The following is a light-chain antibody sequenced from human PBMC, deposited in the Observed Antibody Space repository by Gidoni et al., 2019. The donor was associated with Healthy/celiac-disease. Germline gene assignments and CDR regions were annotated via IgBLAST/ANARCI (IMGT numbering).Light chain of an antibody. J-gene: IGKJ4*01. CDR3: QQSYSTLRVT. CDR1: QSISSY. V-gene: IGKV1-39*01. Sequence: DIQMTQSPSSLSASVGDRVTITCRASQSISSYLHWYQQKPGKAPKILIYAASSLQSGVPSRLSGSGSGKDFTLTISSLQPEDFSTYYCQQSYSTLRVTFGGGTKVEIK. CDR2: AAS.